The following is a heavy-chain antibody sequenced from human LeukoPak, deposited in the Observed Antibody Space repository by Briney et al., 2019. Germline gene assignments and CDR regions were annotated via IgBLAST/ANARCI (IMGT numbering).Heavy chain of an antibody. CDR2: ISDSGGSP. Sequence: GGSLRLSCAASGFTFTTYAMTWVRQAPGTGLEWVSAISDSGGSPYYADSVKGGFTVSRDNSKNTLYLQMNSLRAEDTAVYFCAKVLKYYYNGMDVWGQGTTVTVSS. D-gene: IGHD2/OR15-2a*01. CDR1: GFTFTTYA. CDR3: AKVLKYYYNGMDV. J-gene: IGHJ6*02. V-gene: IGHV3-23*01.